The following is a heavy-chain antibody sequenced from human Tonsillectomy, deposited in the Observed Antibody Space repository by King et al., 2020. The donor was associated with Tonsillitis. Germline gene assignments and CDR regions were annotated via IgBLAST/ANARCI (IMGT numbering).Heavy chain of an antibody. V-gene: IGHV3-23*04. CDR2: ISGSGGST. CDR3: AKVCLAGDYEDY. Sequence: VQLVESGGGLVQPGGSLRLSCEASGFTFSSYAMSWVRQAPGKGLEWVSGISGSGGSTYYADSVKGRFTISRDNSKNTLFLQMNSLRAEDTAVYYCAKVCLAGDYEDYWGQGTLVTVSS. D-gene: IGHD4-17*01. CDR1: GFTFSSYA. J-gene: IGHJ4*02.